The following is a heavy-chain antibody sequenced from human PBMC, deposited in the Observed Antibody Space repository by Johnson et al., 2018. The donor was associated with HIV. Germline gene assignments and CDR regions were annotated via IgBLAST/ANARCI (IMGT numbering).Heavy chain of an antibody. CDR3: AKPPSMGADAFDI. V-gene: IGHV3-30*18. J-gene: IGHJ3*02. CDR1: GFTFSSHD. Sequence: QVQLVESGGGVVQPGRSLRVSCGASGFTFSSHDMHWVRQAPGKGLEWVAVISYDGSNQYCADSVKGRFTISRDNSNKTVYLQMNSLGPEDTAVDYCAKPPSMGADAFDIGGQGTMVTVAS. D-gene: IGHD3-16*01. CDR2: ISYDGSNQ.